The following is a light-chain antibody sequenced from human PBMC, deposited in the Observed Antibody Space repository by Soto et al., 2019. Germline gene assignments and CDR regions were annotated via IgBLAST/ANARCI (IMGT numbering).Light chain of an antibody. CDR1: QSVSNNF. CDR3: QQYCCSLLS. Sequence: EIVLTQSPGTLSLSPGEGATLSCRASQSVSNNFVAWYQQRPGKAPRLLIYGSSSRASGIPDRFSGSGSGTDFTLTISRLEPEDFAVYYCQQYCCSLLSFGGGPKVEIK. J-gene: IGKJ4*01. V-gene: IGKV3-20*01. CDR2: GSS.